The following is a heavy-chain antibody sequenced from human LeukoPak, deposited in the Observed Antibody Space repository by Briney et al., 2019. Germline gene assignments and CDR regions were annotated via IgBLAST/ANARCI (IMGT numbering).Heavy chain of an antibody. CDR1: GGTFSSYA. J-gene: IGHJ3*02. D-gene: IGHD6-13*01. Sequence: SVKVSCKASGGTFSSYAINWVRQASGQGLEWMGRIFPIFRTANYAQKFQGRVTVTTDESTSTAYMELSSLRPEDTAMYYCARDRGERDSTWSLPAHGFDIWGQGTMVTVSS. V-gene: IGHV1-69*05. CDR2: IFPIFRTA. CDR3: ARDRGERDSTWSLPAHGFDI.